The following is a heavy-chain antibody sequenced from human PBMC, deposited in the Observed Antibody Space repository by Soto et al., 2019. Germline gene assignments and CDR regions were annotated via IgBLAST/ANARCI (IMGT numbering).Heavy chain of an antibody. J-gene: IGHJ4*02. V-gene: IGHV1-46*03. D-gene: IGHD3-22*01. CDR1: GYTFTSYY. CDR2: INPSGGST. CDR3: ATLYYDSSGYYPFDY. Sequence: GGSVKVSCKASGYTFTSYYMHWVRQAPGQGLEWMGIINPSGGSTSYAQKFQGRVTMTRDTSTSTVYMELSSLRSEDTAVYYCATLYYDSSGYYPFDYWGQGTLVTVSS.